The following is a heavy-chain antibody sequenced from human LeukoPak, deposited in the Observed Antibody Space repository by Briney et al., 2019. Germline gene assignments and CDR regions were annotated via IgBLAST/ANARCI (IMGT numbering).Heavy chain of an antibody. Sequence: ASVKVSCKASGGTFSSYAISWVRQAPGQGLEWIGRIIPIFGTANYAQKFQGRVTITADKSTSTAYMELSSLRSEDTAVYYCARAAGYCSGGSCYHFDYWGQGTLVTVSS. V-gene: IGHV1-69*06. J-gene: IGHJ4*02. CDR3: ARAAGYCSGGSCYHFDY. CDR1: GGTFSSYA. CDR2: IIPIFGTA. D-gene: IGHD2-15*01.